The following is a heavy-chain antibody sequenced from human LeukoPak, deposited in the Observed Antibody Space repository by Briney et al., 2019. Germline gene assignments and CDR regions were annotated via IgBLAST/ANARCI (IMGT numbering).Heavy chain of an antibody. J-gene: IGHJ5*02. CDR3: ARGPSSDYDILTGFSFSDNWFDP. Sequence: SETLSLTCTVSGGSITSYSWNWLRRAPGKRLEWIGYIYDTGSADYSPSLKSRASMSVDTSRNQFSLKLQSVTAADTAVYYCARGPSSDYDILTGFSFSDNWFDPWGQGTLVIVSS. D-gene: IGHD3-9*01. CDR2: IYDTGSA. CDR1: GGSITSYS. V-gene: IGHV4-59*01.